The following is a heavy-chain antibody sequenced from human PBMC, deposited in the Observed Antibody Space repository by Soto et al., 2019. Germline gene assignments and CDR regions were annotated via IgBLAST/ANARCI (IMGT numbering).Heavy chain of an antibody. Sequence: GGSLRISCAASGFTFSSYSMNWVRQAPGKGLEWVSSISSSSSYIYYADSVKGRFTISRDNAKNSLYLQMNSLRAEDTAVYYCAREPPALAAPAFDYWGQGTLVTVSS. CDR2: ISSSSSYI. CDR1: GFTFSSYS. CDR3: AREPPALAAPAFDY. D-gene: IGHD6-6*01. J-gene: IGHJ4*02. V-gene: IGHV3-21*01.